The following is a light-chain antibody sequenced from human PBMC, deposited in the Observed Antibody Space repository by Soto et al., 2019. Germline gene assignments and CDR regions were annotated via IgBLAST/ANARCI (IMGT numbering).Light chain of an antibody. CDR1: QSVTSR. V-gene: IGKV1-5*01. Sequence: DIQMTQSPSTLSASVGDRVTITCRASQSVTSRLAWYQQKPGKAPKLLIYGASNLESGVPSRFSGSGSGTEFTLTLSSLQPDDFATYYCQQYNSYSLTFGGGTTVEIK. J-gene: IGKJ4*01. CDR2: GAS. CDR3: QQYNSYSLT.